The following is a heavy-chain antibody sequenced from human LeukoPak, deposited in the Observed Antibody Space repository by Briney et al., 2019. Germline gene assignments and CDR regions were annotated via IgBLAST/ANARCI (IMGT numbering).Heavy chain of an antibody. Sequence: PSETLSLTCTVSGYSISSGYYWGWIRQPPGKGLEWIGSIYYSGSTYYNPSLKSRVTISVDTSKNQFSLKLSSVTAADTAVYYCARSGLLWFEELLRREGNWFDPWGQGTLVTVSS. D-gene: IGHD3-10*01. J-gene: IGHJ5*02. CDR1: GYSISSGYY. CDR2: IYYSGST. V-gene: IGHV4-38-2*02. CDR3: ARSGLLWFEELLRREGNWFDP.